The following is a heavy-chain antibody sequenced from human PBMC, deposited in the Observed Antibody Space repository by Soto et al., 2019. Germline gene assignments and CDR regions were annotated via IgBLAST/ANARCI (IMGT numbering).Heavy chain of an antibody. CDR3: AHRYSSSYDY. CDR2: IYWDDNK. Sequence: QITLKESGPTLVKPTQTLTLTCTFSGFSLSTSGVAVGWIRQPPGKALECLALIYWDDNKRYSPSLQSRITLTKDTSKNHVGLTMTNMDPVDTATYYCAHRYSSSYDYWGQGILVTVSS. CDR1: GFSLSTSGVA. V-gene: IGHV2-5*02. D-gene: IGHD6-13*01. J-gene: IGHJ4*02.